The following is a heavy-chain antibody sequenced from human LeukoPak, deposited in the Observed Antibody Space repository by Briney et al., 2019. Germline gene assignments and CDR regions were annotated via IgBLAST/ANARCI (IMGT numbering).Heavy chain of an antibody. CDR1: GYTFTSYG. CDR2: INPNSGGT. Sequence: ASVKVSCKASGYTFTSYGISWVRQAPGQGLEWMGWINPNSGGTNYAQKFQGRVTMTRDTSISTAYMELSRLRSDDTAVYYCARADETYYYDSSGAGDYWGQGTLVTVSS. CDR3: ARADETYYYDSSGAGDY. D-gene: IGHD3-22*01. J-gene: IGHJ4*02. V-gene: IGHV1-2*02.